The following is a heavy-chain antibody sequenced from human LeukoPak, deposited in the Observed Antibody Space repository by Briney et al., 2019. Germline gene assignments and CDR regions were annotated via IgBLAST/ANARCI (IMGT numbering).Heavy chain of an antibody. D-gene: IGHD2-15*01. J-gene: IGHJ5*02. CDR1: GGSISSGGYS. Sequence: PSQTLSLTCAVSGGSISSGGYSWSWIRQPPGKGLEWIGYIYHSGSTYYNPSLKSRVTISVDRSKNQFSLKLSSVTAADTAVYYCARGLEFCSGGSCYSPWFDPWGQGTLVTVSS. CDR2: IYHSGST. CDR3: ARGLEFCSGGSCYSPWFDP. V-gene: IGHV4-30-2*01.